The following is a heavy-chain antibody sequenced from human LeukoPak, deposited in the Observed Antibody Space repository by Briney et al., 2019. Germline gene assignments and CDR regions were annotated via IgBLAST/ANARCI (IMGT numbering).Heavy chain of an antibody. Sequence: GGSLRLSCAASGFTFSSYWMSWVRQTPGEGLEYLANINQVGSQTYYMDSVKGRFTISRDNAKNSLYLQMNSLRAEDTAVYYCATNSGKRFDYWGQGTLVPVSS. CDR3: ATNSGKRFDY. CDR1: GFTFSSYW. CDR2: INQVGSQT. J-gene: IGHJ4*02. D-gene: IGHD1-1*01. V-gene: IGHV3-7*01.